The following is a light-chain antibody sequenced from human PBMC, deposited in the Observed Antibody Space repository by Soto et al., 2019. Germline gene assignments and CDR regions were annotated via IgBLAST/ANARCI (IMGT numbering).Light chain of an antibody. CDR1: QSISDN. CDR3: HQYDNWPPGYT. V-gene: IGKV3-15*01. J-gene: IGKJ2*01. CDR2: GAS. Sequence: EIVLTQSPATLSVSPGERATLSCRASQSISDNLAWYQQKRGQAPRLLIHGASTRATGIPARFSGSGSGTEFTLTISSLQSEDFAVYYCHQYDNWPPGYTLGQGTKVDIK.